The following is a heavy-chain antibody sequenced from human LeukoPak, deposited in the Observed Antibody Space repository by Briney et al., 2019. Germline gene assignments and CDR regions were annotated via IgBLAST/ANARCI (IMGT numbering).Heavy chain of an antibody. Sequence: GESLKISCKGSGYSFTSYWISWVRQMPGKGLEWMGRIDPSDSYTNYSPSFQGHVTISADKSISTAYLQWSSLKASDTAMYYCARDIAAAGTSYYYYGMDVWGQGTTVTASS. D-gene: IGHD6-13*01. CDR3: ARDIAAAGTSYYYYGMDV. V-gene: IGHV5-10-1*01. CDR2: IDPSDSYT. J-gene: IGHJ6*02. CDR1: GYSFTSYW.